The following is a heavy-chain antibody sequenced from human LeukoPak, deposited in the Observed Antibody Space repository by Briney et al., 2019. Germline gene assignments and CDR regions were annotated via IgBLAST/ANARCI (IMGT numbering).Heavy chain of an antibody. J-gene: IGHJ4*02. CDR1: GFTFSAYA. V-gene: IGHV3-21*01. Sequence: TGGSLRLSCAASGFTFSAYAIEWVRQAPGKGLEWISFINGDSSYIYYADSVKGRFTIARDNARNSLHLQMNSLRAEDTAVYYCARLRCDSASCSGKYYFDRWGQGALVTVSS. D-gene: IGHD2-2*01. CDR3: ARLRCDSASCSGKYYFDR. CDR2: INGDSSYI.